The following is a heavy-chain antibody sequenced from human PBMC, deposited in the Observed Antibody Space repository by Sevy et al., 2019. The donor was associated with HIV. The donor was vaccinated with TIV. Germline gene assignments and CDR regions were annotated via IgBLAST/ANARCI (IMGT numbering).Heavy chain of an antibody. CDR1: GGSFSGYY. D-gene: IGHD2-8*01. CDR3: ARIMVAAFDAFDI. Sequence: SETLSLTCAVYGGSFSGYYWSWIRQPPGKGLEWIGEINHSGSTNYNPSLKSRVTISVDTSKNQFSLKLSSVTAADTAVYYYARIMVAAFDAFDIWGQGTMVTVSS. V-gene: IGHV4-34*01. CDR2: INHSGST. J-gene: IGHJ3*02.